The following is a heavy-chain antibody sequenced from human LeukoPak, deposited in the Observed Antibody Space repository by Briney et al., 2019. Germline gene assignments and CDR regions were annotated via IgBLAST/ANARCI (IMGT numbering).Heavy chain of an antibody. J-gene: IGHJ1*01. CDR1: GGTFSSYA. D-gene: IGHD3-22*01. V-gene: IGHV1-69*04. Sequence: ASVKVSCKASGGTFSSYAISWVRQAPGQGLEWMGRIIPILGIANYAQKFQGRVTITADKSTSTAYMELSSLRSEDTAVYYCAREDSSGYNPSFQHWGQGTLVTVSS. CDR2: IIPILGIA. CDR3: AREDSSGYNPSFQH.